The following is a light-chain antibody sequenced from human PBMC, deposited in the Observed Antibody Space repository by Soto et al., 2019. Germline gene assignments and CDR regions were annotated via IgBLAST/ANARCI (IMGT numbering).Light chain of an antibody. V-gene: IGKV1-8*01. CDR3: QQYYSYPLT. J-gene: IGKJ1*01. Sequence: AIRMTPSPYSLSASTGDRVTITCRARQGISSYLAWYQQKPGKAPKLLIYAASTLQSGVPSRFSGSGSGTDFTLTISCLQSEDFATYYCQQYYSYPLTFGQGTKVEIK. CDR1: QGISSY. CDR2: AAS.